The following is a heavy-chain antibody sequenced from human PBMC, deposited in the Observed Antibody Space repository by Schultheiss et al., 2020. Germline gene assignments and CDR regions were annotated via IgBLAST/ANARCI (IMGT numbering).Heavy chain of an antibody. CDR1: GFTVSSNY. J-gene: IGHJ4*02. CDR2: SSSNGGST. D-gene: IGHD5-12*01. V-gene: IGHV3-64*01. Sequence: GGSLRLSCAASGFTVSSNYMSWVRQAPGTGLECVSGSSSNGGSTYYANSVKGRFTISRDNSKNTLYLQMNSLRAEDTAVYYCARNLQYSGYDDWGQGTLVTVSS. CDR3: ARNLQYSGYDD.